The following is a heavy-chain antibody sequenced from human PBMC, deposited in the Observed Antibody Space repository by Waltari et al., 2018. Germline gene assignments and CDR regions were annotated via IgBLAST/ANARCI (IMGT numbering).Heavy chain of an antibody. Sequence: QVTLKESGPALVKPTQTLTLTCTFSGFSLRTIGMRVSLIRQPPGKALEWLARIDWDDDTFYSTSLKTRLTISKDTSKNQVVLTMTNMDPVDTATYFCVHSSGTYYFDYWGQGTLVTVSS. V-gene: IGHV2-70*04. CDR2: IDWDDDT. D-gene: IGHD3-16*01. J-gene: IGHJ4*02. CDR1: GFSLRTIGMR. CDR3: VHSSGTYYFDY.